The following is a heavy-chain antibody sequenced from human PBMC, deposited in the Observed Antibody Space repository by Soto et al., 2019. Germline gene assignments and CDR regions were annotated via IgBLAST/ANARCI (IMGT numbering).Heavy chain of an antibody. V-gene: IGHV4-59*01. Sequence: PSETLSLTCTVSGGSISSYYGGWFRQPPGKGLEWIGYIYYSGSTTYHPSLKSRVTISVDTSKNQFSLNLSSVTAADTAMYYCARERFLHSAYGQFDYWGQGTLVTVSS. D-gene: IGHD5-12*01. CDR3: ARERFLHSAYGQFDY. CDR1: GGSISSYY. CDR2: IYYSGST. J-gene: IGHJ4*02.